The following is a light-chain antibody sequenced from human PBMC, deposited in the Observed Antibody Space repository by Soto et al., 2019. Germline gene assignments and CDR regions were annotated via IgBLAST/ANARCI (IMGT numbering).Light chain of an antibody. V-gene: IGKV3-15*01. CDR1: QSVSSN. CDR2: DTS. CDR3: QQYNNWPLP. Sequence: EIVMTQSPGTLSVSPGESATLSCRASQSVSSNLAWYQQKPGQAPRLLIYDTSTRATGVPARFSGSGSGTEFTLTISRLQSQDFALYYCQQYNNWPLPFGQGTKLEIK. J-gene: IGKJ2*01.